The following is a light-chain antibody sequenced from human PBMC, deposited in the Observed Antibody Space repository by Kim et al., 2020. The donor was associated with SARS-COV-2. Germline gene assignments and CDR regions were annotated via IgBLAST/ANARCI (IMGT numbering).Light chain of an antibody. Sequence: PPGERATRSCRGSQSVGSRYLAWYQQKPGQAPRLLIYGASSRATGIPDRFSGSGSGTDFTLAISRLEPEDFAVYYCQQYLISPWTFGQGTKVDIK. V-gene: IGKV3-20*01. CDR2: GAS. CDR1: QSVGSRY. J-gene: IGKJ1*01. CDR3: QQYLISPWT.